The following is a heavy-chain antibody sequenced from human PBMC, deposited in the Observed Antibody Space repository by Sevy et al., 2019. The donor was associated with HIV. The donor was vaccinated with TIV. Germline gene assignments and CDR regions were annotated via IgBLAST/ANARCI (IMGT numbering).Heavy chain of an antibody. CDR3: ASTRDYYDSSGYYFDY. J-gene: IGHJ4*02. V-gene: IGHV1-24*01. D-gene: IGHD3-22*01. CDR2: FYPEDGKT. CDR1: GYTLTELS. Sequence: ASVKVSCKVSGYTLTELSIHWVRQAPGKGLEWLVTFYPEDGKTIYAQNFQGRVTMTEDTSTDTTYMELSSLRSEDTAVYYCASTRDYYDSSGYYFDYWGQGTLVTVSS.